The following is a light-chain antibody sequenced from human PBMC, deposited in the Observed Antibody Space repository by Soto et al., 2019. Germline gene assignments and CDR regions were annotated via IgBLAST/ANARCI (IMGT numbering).Light chain of an antibody. J-gene: IGLJ2*01. Sequence: QSALTQPPSASGSPGQSVTIYCTGNGMDVGGYNYVSWYQQHPGKAPKLIIYDVNKLPAGVPDRLSGSKSGNTASLTVSGLQAEDEADYYCGSFAASNNLLFGGGTKLTVL. V-gene: IGLV2-8*01. CDR1: GMDVGGYNY. CDR2: DVN. CDR3: GSFAASNNLL.